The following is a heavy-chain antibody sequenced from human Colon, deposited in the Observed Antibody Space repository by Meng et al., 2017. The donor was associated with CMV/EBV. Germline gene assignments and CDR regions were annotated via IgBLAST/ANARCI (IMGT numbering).Heavy chain of an antibody. Sequence: GESLKISCAASRLTFTRHNMNWVRQAPGKGLEWVSSISSDSSYIYYADSVKGRFTISRDNAKNSLYLQMNSLRAEDTAVYYCARAAGYDFWSGYYFDYWGQGTLVTVSS. V-gene: IGHV3-21*01. D-gene: IGHD3-3*01. CDR3: ARAAGYDFWSGYYFDY. CDR2: ISSDSSYI. J-gene: IGHJ4*02. CDR1: RLTFTRHN.